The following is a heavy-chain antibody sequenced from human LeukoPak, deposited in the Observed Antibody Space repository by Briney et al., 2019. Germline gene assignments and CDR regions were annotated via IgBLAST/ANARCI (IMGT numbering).Heavy chain of an antibody. D-gene: IGHD3-10*01. Sequence: GGSLRLSCAASGFTFSSYSMNWVRQAPGKGLEWVSSISSSSSYIYYADSVKGRFTISRDNAKNSLYLQMNSLRAEDTALYYCAKDEAGYYYGSGSYFYWGQGTLVTVSS. CDR2: ISSSSSYI. CDR1: GFTFSSYS. J-gene: IGHJ4*02. CDR3: AKDEAGYYYGSGSYFY. V-gene: IGHV3-21*04.